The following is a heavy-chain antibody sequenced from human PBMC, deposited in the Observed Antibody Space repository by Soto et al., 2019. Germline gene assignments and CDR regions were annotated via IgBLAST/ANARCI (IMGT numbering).Heavy chain of an antibody. D-gene: IGHD6-6*01. CDR2: IYPGDSDT. J-gene: IGHJ6*02. V-gene: IGHV5-51*01. CDR3: ARHQVGEGGSSPLGLIYYYYGMDV. CDR1: GYSFTSYW. Sequence: GESLKISCKGSGYSFTSYWSGWVRQMPGKGLEWMGIIYPGDSDTRYSPSFQGQVTISADKSISTAYLQWSSLKASDTAMYYCARHQVGEGGSSPLGLIYYYYGMDVWGQGTTVTVSS.